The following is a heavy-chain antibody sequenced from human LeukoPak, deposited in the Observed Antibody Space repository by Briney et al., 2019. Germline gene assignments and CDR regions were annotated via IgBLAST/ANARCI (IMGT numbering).Heavy chain of an antibody. J-gene: IGHJ4*02. Sequence: ASVKVSCKASGYTFTGYYMHWVRQAPGQGLEWMGIINPSGGSTSYAQKFQGRVTMTRDMSTSTVYMELSSLRSEDTAVYYCARQRAAAGVNDYWGQGTLVTVSS. CDR3: ARQRAAAGVNDY. CDR2: INPSGGST. V-gene: IGHV1-46*01. D-gene: IGHD6-13*01. CDR1: GYTFTGYY.